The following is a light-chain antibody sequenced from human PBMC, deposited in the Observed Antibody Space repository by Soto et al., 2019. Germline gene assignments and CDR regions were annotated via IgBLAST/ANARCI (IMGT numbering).Light chain of an antibody. J-gene: IGLJ1*01. CDR3: AAWDDSLNGNV. V-gene: IGLV1-44*01. CDR1: SSNIGRNT. CDR2: SNN. Sequence: QSVLTHPPSASGTPGQRVTISCSGNSSNIGRNTVSWYQQLPGTAPKLLIYSNNQRPSGVPDRFSGSKSGTSASLAISGLQSEDEADYYCAAWDDSLNGNVFGTGTKVTVL.